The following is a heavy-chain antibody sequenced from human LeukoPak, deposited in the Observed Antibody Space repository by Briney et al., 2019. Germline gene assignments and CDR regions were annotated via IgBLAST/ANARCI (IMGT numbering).Heavy chain of an antibody. D-gene: IGHD4-17*01. CDR3: AKGDYEANYYYGMAV. CDR2: ISYDGSNK. CDR1: GFTFSSYG. V-gene: IGHV3-30*18. J-gene: IGHJ6*02. Sequence: AESLTLYCAASGFTFSSYGMQWDRPAAGNGLEWVAVISYDGSNKYYADSVKGRFTISRDNSKNTLYLQMNSLRAEDTAVYYCAKGDYEANYYYGMAVWGQGTTVTVSS.